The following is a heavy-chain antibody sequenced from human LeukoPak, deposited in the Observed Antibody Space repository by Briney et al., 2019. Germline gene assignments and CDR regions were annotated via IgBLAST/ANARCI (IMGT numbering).Heavy chain of an antibody. CDR2: IYTSGNT. V-gene: IGHV4-4*07. D-gene: IGHD2-21*02. CDR3: ARDEGVVTGLGYYYYYMDV. CDR1: GGSISGYY. J-gene: IGHJ6*03. Sequence: SETLSLTCTVSGGSISGYYWSWIRQPAGKGLEWIGRIYTSGNTNYNPSLKSRVTMSVDTSKNQFSLKLSSVTAADTAVYYCARDEGVVTGLGYYYYYMDVWGKGTTVTISS.